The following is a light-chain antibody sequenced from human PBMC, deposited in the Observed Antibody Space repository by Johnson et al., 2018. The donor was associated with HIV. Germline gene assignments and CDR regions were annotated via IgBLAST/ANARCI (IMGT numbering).Light chain of an antibody. CDR2: EDT. CDR3: GTWDGSLSAGAV. J-gene: IGLJ1*01. V-gene: IGLV1-51*02. CDR1: SSNIGNNY. Sequence: QSLLTQPPSVSAAPGQKVTISCSGTSSNIGNNYVSWYQQLPGTAPKLLIYEDTRRPSGIPDRFSGSKSGTSATLGITGLQTGDECDYYCGTWDGSLSAGAVFGTGTKVTVL.